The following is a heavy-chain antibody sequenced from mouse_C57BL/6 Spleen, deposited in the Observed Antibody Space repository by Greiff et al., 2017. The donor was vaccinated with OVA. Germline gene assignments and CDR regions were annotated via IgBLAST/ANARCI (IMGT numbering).Heavy chain of an antibody. Sequence: VQLQQSGAELVRPGASVKLSCTASGFNIKDYYMHWVKQRPEQGLEWIGRIDPEDGDTEYAPKFQGKATMTADTSSNTAYLQLSSLTSEDTAVYYCTTRIYYGNYWCAYWGQGTLVTVAA. CDR2: IDPEDGDT. V-gene: IGHV14-1*01. J-gene: IGHJ3*01. D-gene: IGHD2-1*01. CDR3: TTRIYYGNYWCAY. CDR1: GFNIKDYY.